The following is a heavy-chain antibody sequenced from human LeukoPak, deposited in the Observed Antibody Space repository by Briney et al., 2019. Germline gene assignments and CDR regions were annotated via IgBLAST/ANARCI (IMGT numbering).Heavy chain of an antibody. V-gene: IGHV3-23*01. CDR1: GFTFSSHA. Sequence: GGSLRLSCAASGFTFSSHAMNWVRLAPGTGLQWVSALTDNGNTTYYADSVKGRFTISRDNSKNTLYLQMNSLRAEDTAVYYCATLRLSDHFDYWGQGTLVTVSS. CDR3: ATLRLSDHFDY. D-gene: IGHD2-15*01. CDR2: LTDNGNTT. J-gene: IGHJ4*02.